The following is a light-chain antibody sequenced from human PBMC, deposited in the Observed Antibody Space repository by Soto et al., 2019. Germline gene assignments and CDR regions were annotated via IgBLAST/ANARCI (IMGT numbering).Light chain of an antibody. CDR1: QSVSNSA. V-gene: IGKV3-20*01. Sequence: EIVLTQSPATLSLSPGERATLSCRASQSVSNSALAWYLQKPGQAPRLLIYGASSRATGIPDRFSGGGSGTGFSLTISRLEPEDFAVYFCQLYGSSPMYTFGQGTRLEI. J-gene: IGKJ2*01. CDR3: QLYGSSPMYT. CDR2: GAS.